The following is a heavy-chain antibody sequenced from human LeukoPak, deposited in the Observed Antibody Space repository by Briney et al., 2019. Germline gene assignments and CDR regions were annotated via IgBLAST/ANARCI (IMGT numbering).Heavy chain of an antibody. J-gene: IGHJ4*02. CDR3: ARDVYRFLRWVFDL. Sequence: ASVKVSCKASGYTFTSYGISWVRQAPGQGLEWMGWISTYKGRTNYAQKVQGRVTMTTDTSTSTVYMELRSLRSDDTAVYYCARDVYRFLRWVFDLWGQGALVTVSS. CDR2: ISTYKGRT. D-gene: IGHD2-21*01. CDR1: GYTFTSYG. V-gene: IGHV1-18*01.